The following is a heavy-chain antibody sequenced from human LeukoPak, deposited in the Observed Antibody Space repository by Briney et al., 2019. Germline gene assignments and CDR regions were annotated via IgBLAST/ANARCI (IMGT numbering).Heavy chain of an antibody. J-gene: IGHJ4*02. CDR1: GGSFSGYY. CDR2: INHSGST. CDR3: ARVPLGDYVWGSYRYYFDY. V-gene: IGHV4-34*01. D-gene: IGHD3-16*02. Sequence: SETLSLTCAVYGGSFSGYYWSWIRQPPGKGLEWIGEINHSGSTNYNPSLKSRVTISVDTTKNQFSLKLSSVTAAETAVYYCARVPLGDYVWGSYRYYFDYWGQGTLVTVSS.